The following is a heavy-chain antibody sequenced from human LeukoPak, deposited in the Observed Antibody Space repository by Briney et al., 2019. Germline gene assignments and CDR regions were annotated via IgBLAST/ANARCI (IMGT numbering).Heavy chain of an antibody. J-gene: IGHJ5*02. CDR3: ASRAYYYDSSSYYYDWFDP. V-gene: IGHV3-66*01. CDR1: GFTVSSNY. Sequence: GGSLRLSCAASGFTVSSNYMSWDRQAPGKGLEWVSVIYSGGSTYYADSVKGRFTIPRDNSKNTLYLQMNSLRAEDTAVYYCASRAYYYDSSSYYYDWFDPWGQGTLVTVSS. D-gene: IGHD3-22*01. CDR2: IYSGGST.